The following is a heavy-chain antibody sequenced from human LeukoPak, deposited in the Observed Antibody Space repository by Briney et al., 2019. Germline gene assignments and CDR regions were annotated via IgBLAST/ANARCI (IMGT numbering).Heavy chain of an antibody. CDR3: ARDLMGIAYRGAFYY. D-gene: IGHD6-13*01. Sequence: PGGSLRLSCAASGFTFNKYTMNWVRQAPGKGLEWVSSISTSSSYIYYADSVKGRFTISRDNAKNSLYLQMNSLRAEDTAVYYCARDLMGIAYRGAFYYWGQGTLVTVSS. CDR1: GFTFNKYT. CDR2: ISTSSSYI. V-gene: IGHV3-21*01. J-gene: IGHJ4*02.